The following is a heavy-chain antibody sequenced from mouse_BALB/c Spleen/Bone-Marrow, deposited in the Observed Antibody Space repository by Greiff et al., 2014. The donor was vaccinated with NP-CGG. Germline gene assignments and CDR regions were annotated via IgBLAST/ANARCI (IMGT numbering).Heavy chain of an antibody. Sequence: VHVKQSGGGLVKPGGSLKLSCAASGFTFSDYYIYWLRQTPEERREGGATISDGGNYSYYPDSVKGRFTISRDNAKNNLYLQMSSLKSEDTAMYYCARSRMRYGAMDYWGQGTSVTVFS. CDR2: ISDGGNYS. V-gene: IGHV5-4*02. J-gene: IGHJ4*01. CDR1: GFTFSDYY. CDR3: ARSRMRYGAMDY. D-gene: IGHD2-10*02.